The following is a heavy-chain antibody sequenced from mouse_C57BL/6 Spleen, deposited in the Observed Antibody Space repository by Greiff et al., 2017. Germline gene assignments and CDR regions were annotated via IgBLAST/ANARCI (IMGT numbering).Heavy chain of an antibody. CDR1: GYTFTDYY. CDR2: IYPGSGNT. Sequence: QVQLQQSGAELVRPGASVKLSCKASGYTFTDYYINWVKQRPGQGLEWIARIYPGSGNTYYNEKFKGKATLTAEKSSSTAYMQLSSLTSEDSAVYFGARSFHYYGSSYSFDYWGQGTTLTVSS. J-gene: IGHJ2*01. CDR3: ARSFHYYGSSYSFDY. V-gene: IGHV1-76*01. D-gene: IGHD1-1*01.